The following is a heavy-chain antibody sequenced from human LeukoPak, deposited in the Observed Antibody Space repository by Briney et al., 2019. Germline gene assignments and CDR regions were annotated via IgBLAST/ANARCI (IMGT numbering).Heavy chain of an antibody. Sequence: PSETLSLTCTVSGGSISSYHWSWIRQPPGKGLEWIGYIYYSGSTNYNPSLKSRVTISVDTSKNQFSLKLSSVTAADTAVYYCARGGLRVYYGMDVWGQGTTVTVSS. CDR1: GGSISSYH. D-gene: IGHD5-12*01. CDR3: ARGGLRVYYGMDV. V-gene: IGHV4-59*01. CDR2: IYYSGST. J-gene: IGHJ6*02.